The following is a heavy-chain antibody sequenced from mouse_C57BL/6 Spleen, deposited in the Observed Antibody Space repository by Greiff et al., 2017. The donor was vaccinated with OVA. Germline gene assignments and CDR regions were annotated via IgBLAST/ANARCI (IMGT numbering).Heavy chain of an antibody. CDR2: ISNGGGST. J-gene: IGHJ1*03. Sequence: EVMLVESGGGLVQPGGSLKLSCAASGFTFSDYYMYWVRQTPEKRLEWVAYISNGGGSTYYPDTVKGRFTISRDNAKNTLYLQMSRLKSEDTAMYYCARRGVYGNYVPYWYFDVWGTGTTVTVSS. D-gene: IGHD2-1*01. CDR1: GFTFSDYY. CDR3: ARRGVYGNYVPYWYFDV. V-gene: IGHV5-12*01.